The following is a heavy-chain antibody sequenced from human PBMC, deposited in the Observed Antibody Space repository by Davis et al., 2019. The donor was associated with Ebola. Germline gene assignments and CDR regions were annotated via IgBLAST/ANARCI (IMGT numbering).Heavy chain of an antibody. D-gene: IGHD3-22*01. V-gene: IGHV3-33*01. CDR2: IWYDGSNK. CDR3: ARDAYYYDSSGYSFDY. CDR1: GFTFSSYG. J-gene: IGHJ4*02. Sequence: GESLKISCAASGFTFSSYGMHWVCQAPGKGLEWVAVIWYDGSNKYYADSVKGRFTISRDNSKNTLYLQMNSLRAEDTAVYYCARDAYYYDSSGYSFDYWGQGTLVTVSS.